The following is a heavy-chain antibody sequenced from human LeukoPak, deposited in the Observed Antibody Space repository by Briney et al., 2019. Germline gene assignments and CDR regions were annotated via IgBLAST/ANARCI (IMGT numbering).Heavy chain of an antibody. J-gene: IGHJ5*02. CDR3: ARRAAAGTIWFDP. CDR1: GFTFSSYS. D-gene: IGHD6-13*01. V-gene: IGHV4-34*01. Sequence: PGGSLRLSCAASGFTFSSYSMNWVRQPPGKGLERIGEINHSGSTNYNPSLKSRVTISVDTSKNQFSLKLSSVTAADTAVYYCARRAAAGTIWFDPWGQGTLVTVSS. CDR2: INHSGST.